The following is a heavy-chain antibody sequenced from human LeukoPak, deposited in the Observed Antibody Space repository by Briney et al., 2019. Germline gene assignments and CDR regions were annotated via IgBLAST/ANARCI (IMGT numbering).Heavy chain of an antibody. CDR1: GGSINSYY. Sequence: SETLSLTCTVSGGSINSYYWSWIRQPPGKGLEWIGYIYYSGSTNYNPSLKSRVTISVDTSKNQFSLKLSSVTAADTAVYYCARDGSGSYYRNWFDPWGQGTLVTVSS. CDR2: IYYSGST. CDR3: ARDGSGSYYRNWFDP. V-gene: IGHV4-59*01. J-gene: IGHJ5*02. D-gene: IGHD1-26*01.